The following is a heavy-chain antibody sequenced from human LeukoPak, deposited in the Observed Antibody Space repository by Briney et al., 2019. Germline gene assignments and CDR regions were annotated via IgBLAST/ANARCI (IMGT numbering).Heavy chain of an antibody. CDR1: GYIFTNYW. CDR3: ARCRSGDACYLNY. Sequence: GESLKISCKASGYIFTNYWIGWVRQMPGKGLEWMGIIYPGDSDTRYSTSFQGQVIISSDKSFTTAYLQWSSLTASDTAMYYCARCRSGDACYLNYWGQGTLVTVSS. D-gene: IGHD2-21*01. J-gene: IGHJ4*02. CDR2: IYPGDSDT. V-gene: IGHV5-51*01.